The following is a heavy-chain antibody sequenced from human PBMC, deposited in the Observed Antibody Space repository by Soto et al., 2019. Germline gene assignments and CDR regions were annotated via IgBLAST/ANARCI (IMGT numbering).Heavy chain of an antibody. J-gene: IGHJ4*02. CDR3: VIDGPNGGGDLDY. Sequence: QVHLVESGGGVVQPGTSLRLSCAASGFSFSTYGMHWVRQSPSKGLEWVAVIWHDGSTKYYADSVNGRFTISRDNPKKTVKREMNSRNAEDRACYYGVIDGPNGGGDLDYSGQETLFPLTT. CDR2: IWHDGSTK. CDR1: GFSFSTYG. D-gene: IGHD3-16*01. V-gene: IGHV3-33*01.